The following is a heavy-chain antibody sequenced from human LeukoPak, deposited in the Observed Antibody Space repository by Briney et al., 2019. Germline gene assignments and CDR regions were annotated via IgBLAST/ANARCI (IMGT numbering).Heavy chain of an antibody. CDR2: IYTSGST. J-gene: IGHJ5*01. Sequence: SETLSLTCTVSGVSISNYQWSWIRQPAGKGLEWIGHIYTSGSTNYNPSLKSRVTMSVDTSKNQFSLKLSSVTAADTAVYYCAREGDSSNWYPDSWGQGTLVTVSS. D-gene: IGHD6-13*01. CDR3: AREGDSSNWYPDS. CDR1: GVSISNYQ. V-gene: IGHV4-4*07.